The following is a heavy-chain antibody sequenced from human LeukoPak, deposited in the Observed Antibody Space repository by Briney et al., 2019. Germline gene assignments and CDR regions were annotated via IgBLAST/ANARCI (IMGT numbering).Heavy chain of an antibody. V-gene: IGHV4-31*03. CDR3: ARVRVATIAPFFDY. J-gene: IGHJ4*02. CDR2: IYYSGST. D-gene: IGHD6-13*01. CDR1: GDSISSGDYY. Sequence: SETLSLTCTVSGDSISSGDYYWTWIRLHPGKGLEWIGCIYYSGSTYYNLSLKSRVIISADTSKNHFSLKLSSVTAADTAVYYCARVRVATIAPFFDYWGQGILVTVSS.